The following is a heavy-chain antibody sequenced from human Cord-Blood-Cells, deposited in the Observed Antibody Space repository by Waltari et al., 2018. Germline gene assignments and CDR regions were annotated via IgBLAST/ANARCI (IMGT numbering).Heavy chain of an antibody. CDR1: GGTFSSYA. CDR2: NIPNYGTA. V-gene: IGHV1-69*01. CDR3: AREAPGSGSSYFDY. J-gene: IGHJ4*02. Sequence: QVQLVQSGAEVKKPGSSVKVSCKASGGTFSSYAISWVRQAPGQGLEWIGGNIPNYGTAKDAQRFQGRVTITADGSTGTAYMELSSLRTEDTAVYCCAREAPGSGSSYFDYWGQGTLFTVSS.